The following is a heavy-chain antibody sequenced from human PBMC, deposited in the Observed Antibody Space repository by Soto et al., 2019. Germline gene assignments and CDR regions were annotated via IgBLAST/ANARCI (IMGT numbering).Heavy chain of an antibody. V-gene: IGHV3-30-3*01. D-gene: IGHD2-2*03. CDR3: ARDGSPSLWYCDL. Sequence: QVQLVESGGGVVQPGRSLRLSCAASEFTFSTYAMYWVRQAPGKGLEWVAVISDDGGSEYYADSVKGRFTISRDNYKNTLYLQMNSLRPEDTAVYYCARDGSPSLWYCDLWGRGTLVTVSS. J-gene: IGHJ2*01. CDR1: EFTFSTYA. CDR2: ISDDGGSE.